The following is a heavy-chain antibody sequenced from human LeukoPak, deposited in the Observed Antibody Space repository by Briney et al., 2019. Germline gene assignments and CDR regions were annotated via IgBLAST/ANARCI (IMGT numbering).Heavy chain of an antibody. J-gene: IGHJ4*02. CDR3: ARVGGHCTSTSCPPPDY. V-gene: IGHV3-21*01. Sequence: AGGSLRLSCAASGFTFSSYNMDWVRQAPGKGLEWVSFIDSSSRYIYQADSVKGRFTIPRDNAKSSVFLQMNSLRAEDTAVYHCARVGGHCTSTSCPPPDYWGQGTLVTVSS. CDR2: IDSSSRYI. CDR1: GFTFSSYN. D-gene: IGHD2-2*01.